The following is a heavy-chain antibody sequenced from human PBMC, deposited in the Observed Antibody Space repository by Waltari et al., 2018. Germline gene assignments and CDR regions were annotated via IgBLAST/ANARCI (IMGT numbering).Heavy chain of an antibody. J-gene: IGHJ4*02. D-gene: IGHD3-10*01. CDR1: GFTFSSYA. Sequence: EVQLVESGGGLVQPGGSLRLSCAASGFTFSSYAMSWVRQAPGKGLEWVSAISGSGGSTYYADSVKGRFNISRDNCKTTLYLQMNSVRAEDTAVYYCATVRDYYGAGIHYWGQGTLVTVAS. CDR2: ISGSGGST. CDR3: ATVRDYYGAGIHY. V-gene: IGHV3-23*04.